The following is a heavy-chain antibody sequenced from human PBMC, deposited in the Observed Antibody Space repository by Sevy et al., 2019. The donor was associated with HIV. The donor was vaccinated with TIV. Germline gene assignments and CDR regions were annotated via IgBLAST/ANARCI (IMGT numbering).Heavy chain of an antibody. CDR2: ISGSGGST. V-gene: IGHV3-23*01. Sequence: GGSLRLSCAASGFTFSSYAMSWVRQPPGKGLEWVSAISGSGGSTYYADSVKGRFTISRDNSKNTLYLQMNSLRAEDTAVYYCAKGGLGYCSGGSCYWNDYWGQGTLVTVSS. D-gene: IGHD2-15*01. CDR3: AKGGLGYCSGGSCYWNDY. CDR1: GFTFSSYA. J-gene: IGHJ4*02.